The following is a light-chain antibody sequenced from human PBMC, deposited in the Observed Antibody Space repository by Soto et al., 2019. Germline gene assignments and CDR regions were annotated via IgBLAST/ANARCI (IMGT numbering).Light chain of an antibody. V-gene: IGKV3-20*01. CDR3: LQYGNSPAWT. Sequence: EIVLTQSPGTLSLSPGERATLSCRASQSVSSSYLAWYQQKPGQAPRLLIYGASSRATGIPDRFSGSGPGTYFPFTISSLEPEDFAVYYCLQYGNSPAWTFGQGTKVEIK. CDR2: GAS. J-gene: IGKJ1*01. CDR1: QSVSSSY.